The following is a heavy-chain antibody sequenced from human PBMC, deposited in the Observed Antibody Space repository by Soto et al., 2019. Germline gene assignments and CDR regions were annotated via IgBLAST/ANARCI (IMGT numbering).Heavy chain of an antibody. Sequence: GGSLRLSCAASGFTFSTYAMAWVRQAPGKGLEWVSGVSASGLNTDYADPVKGRFSISRDNSKNTLYLQMNSLRAEDKAVYYCARYDSSGYYWPYYYYGMDVWGQGTTVTVSS. CDR1: GFTFSTYA. D-gene: IGHD3-22*01. J-gene: IGHJ6*02. CDR2: VSASGLNT. CDR3: ARYDSSGYYWPYYYYGMDV. V-gene: IGHV3-23*01.